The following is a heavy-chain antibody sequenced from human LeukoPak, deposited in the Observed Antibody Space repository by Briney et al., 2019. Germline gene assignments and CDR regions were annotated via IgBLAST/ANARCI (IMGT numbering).Heavy chain of an antibody. D-gene: IGHD3-10*01. CDR1: GASISSGGYY. CDR3: ARERGEGGNYALDS. CDR2: IYPSGST. V-gene: IGHV4-31*03. Sequence: SETLSLTCTVSGASISSGGYYWNWIRQHPGKGLDWIGYIYPSGSTYYKSSLMSRLTISVDPSKNQLSLKLRSVTAADTAVYYCARERGEGGNYALDSWGQGTLVTVSS. J-gene: IGHJ4*02.